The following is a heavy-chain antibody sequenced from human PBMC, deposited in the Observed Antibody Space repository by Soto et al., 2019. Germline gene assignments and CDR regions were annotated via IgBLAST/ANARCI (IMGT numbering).Heavy chain of an antibody. D-gene: IGHD3-10*01. CDR3: ARDLWPSYGMEV. J-gene: IGHJ6*02. V-gene: IGHV3-21*01. Sequence: GGSLSLCCGASGFPFSSYGMHWVPTAPGKGLEGVSSISSSSRYIYYADSVKGRFTIARDNAKNSLYLQMNSLRAEDTAVYYCARDLWPSYGMEVWGQGTTVTVSS. CDR2: ISSSSRYI. CDR1: GFPFSSYG.